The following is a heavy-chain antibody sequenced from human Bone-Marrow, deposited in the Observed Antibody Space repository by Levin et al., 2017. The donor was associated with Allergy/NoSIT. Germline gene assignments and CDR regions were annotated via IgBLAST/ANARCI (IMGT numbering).Heavy chain of an antibody. CDR1: GGSFSAYN. CDR2: INHSGST. D-gene: IGHD3-9*01. CDR3: ATFDYDFVTGYYIQ. V-gene: IGHV4-34*01. J-gene: IGHJ4*02. Sequence: SETLSLTCAVYGGSFSAYNWNWIRQPPGKGLEWIGEINHSGSTNYNPSLKSRVTISVDTSKNQFSLRLSSVTAADTAVYYCATFDYDFVTGYYIQWGQGSLVTVSS.